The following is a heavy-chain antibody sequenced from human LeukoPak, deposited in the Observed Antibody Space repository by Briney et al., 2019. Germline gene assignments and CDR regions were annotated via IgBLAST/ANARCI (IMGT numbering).Heavy chain of an antibody. CDR2: INHSGST. J-gene: IGHJ4*02. D-gene: IGHD6-6*01. Sequence: PSETLSLTCAVHGGSFSGYYWSWIRQPPGKGLEWIGEINHSGSTNYNPSLKSRVTISVDTSKNQFSLKLSSVTAADTAVYYCARCPEQDSSSIYYFDYWGQGTLVTVSS. CDR1: GGSFSGYY. V-gene: IGHV4-34*01. CDR3: ARCPEQDSSSIYYFDY.